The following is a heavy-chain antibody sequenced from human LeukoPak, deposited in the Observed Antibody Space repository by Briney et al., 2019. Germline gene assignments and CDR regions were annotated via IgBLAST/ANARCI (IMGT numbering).Heavy chain of an antibody. CDR3: ARVSGPSPF. D-gene: IGHD6-25*01. CDR1: GFTFSSYA. V-gene: IGHV3-30-3*01. CDR2: ISYDGSNK. Sequence: PGGSLRLSCAASGFTFSSYATHWVRQAPGKGLEWVAVISYDGSNKYYADSVKGRFTISRDNSKNTLYLQMNSLRAEDTAVYYCARVSGPSPFWGQGTLVTVSS. J-gene: IGHJ1*01.